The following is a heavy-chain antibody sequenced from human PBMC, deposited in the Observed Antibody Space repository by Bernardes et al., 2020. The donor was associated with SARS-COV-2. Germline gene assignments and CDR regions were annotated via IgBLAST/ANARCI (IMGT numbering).Heavy chain of an antibody. D-gene: IGHD3-3*01. V-gene: IGHV3-49*03. CDR1: GFAFGENF. CDR2: IRDQAFGGTP. Sequence: GSLRLSCTASGFAFGENFMSWFRQAPGGGLEWVGLIRDQAFGGTPEYATSVKGRFTISRDDSNSVAYLQMNSLKVEDTALYYCALGSPRHLECWGQGTLVTVSS. CDR3: ALGSPRHLEC. J-gene: IGHJ4*02.